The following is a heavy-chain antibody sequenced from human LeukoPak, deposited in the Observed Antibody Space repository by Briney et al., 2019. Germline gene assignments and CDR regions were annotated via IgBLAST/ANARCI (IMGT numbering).Heavy chain of an antibody. D-gene: IGHD1-26*01. Sequence: GGSLRLSCAASGFTFISYDIHWVRQAPGKGLQWVAVMSSDGSIKIYTDSVKGRFTISGDNSKNTLYLEMNSLRVDDTAVYYCARGLVSGAPDYFDSWGQGTLVTVSS. V-gene: IGHV3-30-3*01. CDR1: GFTFISYD. CDR3: ARGLVSGAPDYFDS. J-gene: IGHJ4*02. CDR2: MSSDGSIK.